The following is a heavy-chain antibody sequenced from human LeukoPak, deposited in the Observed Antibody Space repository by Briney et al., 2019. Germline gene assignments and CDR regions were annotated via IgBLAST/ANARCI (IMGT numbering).Heavy chain of an antibody. V-gene: IGHV1-2*02. CDR3: ARDMAAAGPGAFDI. D-gene: IGHD6-13*01. J-gene: IGHJ3*02. Sequence: ASVKVSCKASGYTFTGYYMHWVRQAPGQGLEWMGWINPNSGGTNYAQKFQGRVTMTRDMSTSTVYMELSSLRSEDTAVYYCARDMAAAGPGAFDIWGQGTMVTVSS. CDR1: GYTFTGYY. CDR2: INPNSGGT.